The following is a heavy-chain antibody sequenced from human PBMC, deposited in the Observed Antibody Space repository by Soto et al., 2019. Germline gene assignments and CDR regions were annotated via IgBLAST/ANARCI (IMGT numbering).Heavy chain of an antibody. CDR2: IYTSGST. Sequence: PSESLSLTCPVSVGSISSYSWSWIRQPAGKGLEWIGRIYTSGSTNYNPSLKSRVTMSVDTSKNQFSLKLSSVTAADTAVYYCARGGGLARAFYYYSGMDVWGQGTTVTVSS. CDR1: VGSISSYS. D-gene: IGHD3-16*01. V-gene: IGHV4-4*07. J-gene: IGHJ6*02. CDR3: ARGGGLARAFYYYSGMDV.